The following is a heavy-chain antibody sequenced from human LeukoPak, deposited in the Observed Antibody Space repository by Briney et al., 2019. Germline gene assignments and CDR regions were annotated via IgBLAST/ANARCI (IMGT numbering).Heavy chain of an antibody. J-gene: IGHJ4*02. V-gene: IGHV4-39*01. Sequence: SETLSLTCTVSGGSISSSSYSWGWIRQPPGKGLEWIGSIYYSGSTYYNPSLKSRVTISVDTSKNQFSLKLSSVTAADTAVYYCARFPTYDYYFDYWGQGTLVTVSS. CDR1: GGSISSSSYS. D-gene: IGHD1-1*01. CDR3: ARFPTYDYYFDY. CDR2: IYYSGST.